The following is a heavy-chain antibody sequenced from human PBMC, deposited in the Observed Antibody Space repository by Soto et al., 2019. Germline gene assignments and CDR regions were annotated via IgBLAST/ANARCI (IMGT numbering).Heavy chain of an antibody. V-gene: IGHV3-23*01. CDR1: GFTFSGYA. Sequence: EVQMLQTGGGLVQTGGSLRLSCSASGFTFSGYAMSWVRRGPGRGREWVSAISSSGDTTYYADPVKGRFTISRDNSKNTMLLQMDSLRADDTAVYYCAKDLRGDDLRRDYWGQGALVTVSS. CDR3: AKDLRGDDLRRDY. D-gene: IGHD2-21*02. J-gene: IGHJ4*02. CDR2: ISSSGDTT.